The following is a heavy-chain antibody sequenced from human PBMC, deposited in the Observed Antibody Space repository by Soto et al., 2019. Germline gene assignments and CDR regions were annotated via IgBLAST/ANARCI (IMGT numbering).Heavy chain of an antibody. CDR2: IHPGDSPT. D-gene: IGHD2-15*01. J-gene: IGHJ4*02. CDR3: ARYCSGSSCYLPACQCDY. CDR1: GSSFSNYW. V-gene: IGHV5-51*07. Sequence: GEFKKTCNKGAGSSFSNYWTGWLHQLPRQRPERMGIIHPGDSPTNSSPSFQGHATTSADNSISTYNLQWSMLKASATANYYCARYCSGSSCYLPACQCDYWGQGTLVTVSS.